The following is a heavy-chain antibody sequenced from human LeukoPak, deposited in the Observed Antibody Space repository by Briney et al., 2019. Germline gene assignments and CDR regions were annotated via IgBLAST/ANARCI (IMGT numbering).Heavy chain of an antibody. Sequence: SETLSLTRTVSGGSISSYYWSWIRQPPGKGLEWIGYIYYSGSTNYNPSLKSRVTISVDTSKNQFSLKLSSVTAADTAVYYCARDCGGDRYLDYWGQGTLVTVSS. CDR1: GGSISSYY. V-gene: IGHV4-59*01. J-gene: IGHJ4*02. CDR2: IYYSGST. D-gene: IGHD2-21*02. CDR3: ARDCGGDRYLDY.